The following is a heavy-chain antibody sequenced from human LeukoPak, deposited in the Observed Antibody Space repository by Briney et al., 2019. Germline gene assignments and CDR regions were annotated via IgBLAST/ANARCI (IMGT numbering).Heavy chain of an antibody. CDR3: ARGSFSIYHDMDV. CDR2: INAGNGNT. V-gene: IGHV1-3*01. CDR1: GFTFTSYA. Sequence: ASVKVSCKASGFTFTSYAMHWVRQAPGQRLEWMGWINAGNGNTKYSQKFQGRVTISRDTSASTAYMELSSLRSEDTAVYYCARGSFSIYHDMDVWGQGTTVTVSS. D-gene: IGHD2/OR15-2a*01. J-gene: IGHJ6*02.